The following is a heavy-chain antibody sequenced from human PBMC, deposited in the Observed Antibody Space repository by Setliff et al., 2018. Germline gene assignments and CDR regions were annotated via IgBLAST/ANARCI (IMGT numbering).Heavy chain of an antibody. CDR3: AREKMATNYYYYYMDV. D-gene: IGHD5-12*01. Sequence: GGSLRLSCAASGFTFSPYIIHWVRQAPGKGLEWVANIKQDGSEKYYVDSVKGRFTISRDNARDSLFLQMNSLRAEDTAVYYCAREKMATNYYYYYMDVWGKGTTVTVSS. CDR1: GFTFSPYI. J-gene: IGHJ6*03. CDR2: IKQDGSEK. V-gene: IGHV3-7*01.